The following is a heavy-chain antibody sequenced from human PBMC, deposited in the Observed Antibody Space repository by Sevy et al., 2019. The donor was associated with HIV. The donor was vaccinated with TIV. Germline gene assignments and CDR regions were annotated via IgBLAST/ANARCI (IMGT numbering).Heavy chain of an antibody. CDR1: GYTFTGYY. J-gene: IGHJ1*01. Sequence: ASLKVSCKASGYTFTGYYMHWVRQAPGQGLEWMGWINPNSGGTNYAQKFQGRVTMTRDTSISTAYMELSRLRSDDTAVYYCARAWGQWLVAEYFQHWGQGTLVTVSS. CDR3: ARAWGQWLVAEYFQH. CDR2: INPNSGGT. V-gene: IGHV1-2*02. D-gene: IGHD6-19*01.